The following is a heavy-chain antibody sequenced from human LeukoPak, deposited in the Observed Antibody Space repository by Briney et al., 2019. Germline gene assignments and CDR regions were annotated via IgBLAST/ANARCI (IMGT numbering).Heavy chain of an antibody. Sequence: GGSLRLSCAASGFTFSSYGMHWVRQAPGKGLEWVAVISYDGSNKYYADSVKGRFTISRDNSKNTLYLQMNSLRAEDTAVYYCAKHTTMIVVPPKHWGQGTLVTVSS. CDR2: ISYDGSNK. V-gene: IGHV3-30*18. J-gene: IGHJ4*02. D-gene: IGHD3-22*01. CDR1: GFTFSSYG. CDR3: AKHTTMIVVPPKH.